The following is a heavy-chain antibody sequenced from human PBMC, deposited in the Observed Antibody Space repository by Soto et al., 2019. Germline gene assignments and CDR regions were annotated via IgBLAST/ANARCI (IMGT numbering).Heavy chain of an antibody. V-gene: IGHV3-23*01. J-gene: IGHJ5*02. CDR3: ARDPIQRPSYGSFFVS. D-gene: IGHD4-17*01. Sequence: GGSLRLSCAASGFTFSSYAMSWVRQAPGKGLEWVSGISNSGAGTYYADSVKGRFIISRDNSKNTVYLQMNSLRAEDTAVYYCARDPIQRPSYGSFFVSWGQGTLVTVSS. CDR2: ISNSGAGT. CDR1: GFTFSSYA.